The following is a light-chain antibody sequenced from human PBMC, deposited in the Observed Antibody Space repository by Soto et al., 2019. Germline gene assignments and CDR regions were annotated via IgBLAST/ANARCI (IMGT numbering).Light chain of an antibody. V-gene: IGKV3-15*01. CDR3: QQYNNWPPT. CDR1: QSVASN. J-gene: IGKJ1*01. Sequence: EILMTQSPATLSVSPGERATLSCRASQSVASNLAWYQQKPGQAPRLLISGASTRATGIPARFSGSASGTEFTLTISSLQSEDFAVYYCQQYNNWPPTFGQGTKVDIK. CDR2: GAS.